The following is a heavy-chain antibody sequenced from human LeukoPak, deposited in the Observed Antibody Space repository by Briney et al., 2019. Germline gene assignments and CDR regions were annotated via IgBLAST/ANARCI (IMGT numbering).Heavy chain of an antibody. CDR3: ATSAGDYRAGHYYCMGV. Sequence: VASLKVSCKAAGDTFSGYDVQWVRQPPGQAFEGMGWSNPKTPAINYAHKLLGRVAFTWGTSISSPYMQMNRLTSDDTAADYSATSAGDYRAGHYYCMGVSGKGTSVTVSS. V-gene: IGHV1-2*02. J-gene: IGHJ6*03. D-gene: IGHD4-11*01. CDR2: SNPKTPAI. CDR1: GDTFSGYD.